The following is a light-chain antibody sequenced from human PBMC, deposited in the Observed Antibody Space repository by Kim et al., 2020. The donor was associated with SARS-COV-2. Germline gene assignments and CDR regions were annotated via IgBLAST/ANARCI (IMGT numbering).Light chain of an antibody. CDR2: GAS. CDR1: QSISTY. V-gene: IGKV1-39*01. Sequence: DIQMTQSPSSLSASVGDRVTITCRASQSISTYLNWYQQKPGTAPKLLIYGASNLQSGVPSRFSGSGSGTDFTLTISSLQPEDFATYYWQHSYTTPLTFGGGTKVEI. CDR3: QHSYTTPLT. J-gene: IGKJ4*01.